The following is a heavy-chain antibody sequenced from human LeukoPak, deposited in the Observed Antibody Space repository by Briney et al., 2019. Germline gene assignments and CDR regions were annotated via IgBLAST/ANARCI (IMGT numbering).Heavy chain of an antibody. D-gene: IGHD2-2*01. Sequence: SVKVSRKASGYSFTSYGINLVRQATAPGIEWMGVVNLNSGNTGYAQKFQGRVTITRNTSISTAYMELSSLRSEDTAVYYCARGFYRYQLLGNSDYYYMDVWGKGTTVTVSS. CDR1: GYSFTSYG. V-gene: IGHV1-8*01. CDR3: ARGFYRYQLLGNSDYYYMDV. CDR2: VNLNSGNT. J-gene: IGHJ6*03.